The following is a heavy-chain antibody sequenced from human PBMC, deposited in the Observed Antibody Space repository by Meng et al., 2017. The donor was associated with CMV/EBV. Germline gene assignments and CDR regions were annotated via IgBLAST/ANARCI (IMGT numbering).Heavy chain of an antibody. V-gene: IGHV4-30-4*08. Sequence: QVQLEESGPGLVKPSSTLSLTCTGSGGAISSGDYYLSWTRQPPGKGLEWIGYIYYSGCTYYHPSLKSRVTISVDTSKNQFSLKLSSVTAADTAVYYCARVGRTSCYDYWGQGTLVTVSS. CDR1: GGAISSGDYY. J-gene: IGHJ4*02. CDR2: IYYSGCT. CDR3: ARVGRTSCYDY. D-gene: IGHD2-2*01.